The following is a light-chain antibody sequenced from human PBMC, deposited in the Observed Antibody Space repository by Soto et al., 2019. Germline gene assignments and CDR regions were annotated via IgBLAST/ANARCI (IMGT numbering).Light chain of an antibody. CDR1: QRVSSN. J-gene: IGKJ1*01. V-gene: IGKV3D-15*01. CDR3: KQYHSWPPRT. CDR2: GVY. Sequence: EIVMTQSPTILSVSPGERATLSCRSSQRVSSNLAWYQQKPGQAPRLLIYGVYTRAPGIPARFSGSGSETEFTLTIISLQSEDFAVYYCKQYHSWPPRTCGKGTGVEIK.